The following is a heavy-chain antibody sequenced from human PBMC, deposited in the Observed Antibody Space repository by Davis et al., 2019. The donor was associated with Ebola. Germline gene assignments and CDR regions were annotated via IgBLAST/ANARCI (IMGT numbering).Heavy chain of an antibody. D-gene: IGHD6-19*01. CDR1: GYSFTSYW. CDR2: IDPSDSYT. V-gene: IGHV5-10-1*04. J-gene: IGHJ4*02. CDR3: ARHPGVAVAGFGRVDY. Sequence: PGGSLRLSCKGSGYSFTSYWISWVRQMPGKGLEWMGRIDPSDSYTNYSPSFQGQVTISADKSISTAYLQWSSLKASDTAMYYCARHPGVAVAGFGRVDYWGQGTLVTVSS.